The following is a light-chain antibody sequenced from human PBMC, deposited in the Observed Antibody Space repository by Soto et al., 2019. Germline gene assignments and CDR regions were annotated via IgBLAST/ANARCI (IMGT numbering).Light chain of an antibody. CDR1: KLGDKY. Sequence: SYALTQPPSVSVSPGQTASITCSGDKLGDKYACWYQQKPGQSPVLVIYQDTKRPSGIPERFSGSNSGNTATLTISGTQAMDEADYYCQAWDNSGGAFGTGTTV. CDR2: QDT. CDR3: QAWDNSGGA. J-gene: IGLJ1*01. V-gene: IGLV3-1*01.